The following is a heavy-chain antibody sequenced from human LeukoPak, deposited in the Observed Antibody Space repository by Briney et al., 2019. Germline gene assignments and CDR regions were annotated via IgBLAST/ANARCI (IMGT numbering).Heavy chain of an antibody. V-gene: IGHV1-46*01. D-gene: IGHD3-22*01. CDR3: ARDEPHGSYYDGSGYHGHYMDV. Sequence: ASVKVSCKASGYTFTSYYMHWVRQAPGQGLEWMGIINPSGGSTSYAQKFQGRVTMTRDMSTSTVYMELSSLRSEDTAVYYCARDEPHGSYYDGSGYHGHYMDVWGKGTTVTVSS. CDR1: GYTFTSYY. J-gene: IGHJ6*03. CDR2: INPSGGST.